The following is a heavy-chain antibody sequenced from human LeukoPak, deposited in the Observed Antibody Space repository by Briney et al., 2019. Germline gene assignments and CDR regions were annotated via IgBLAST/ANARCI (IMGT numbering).Heavy chain of an antibody. V-gene: IGHV4-34*01. CDR3: ARGPRWPTKY. CDR1: GGSFSGYH. J-gene: IGHJ4*02. D-gene: IGHD4-23*01. Sequence: TSETLSLTCAVYGGSFSGYHWSWIRQPPGKGLEWIGEINHSGSTNYNPSLKSRVTISVDTSKSQFSLKLSSVTAADTAVYYCARGPRWPTKYWGQGTLVTVSS. CDR2: INHSGST.